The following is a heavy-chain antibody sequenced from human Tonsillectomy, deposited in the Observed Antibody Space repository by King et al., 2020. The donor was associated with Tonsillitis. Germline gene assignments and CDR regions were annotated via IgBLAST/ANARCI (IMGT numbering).Heavy chain of an antibody. CDR2: IKSKTDGGTT. CDR1: GFTFSNAW. D-gene: IGHD5-12*01. CDR3: TTLGLGYSGYDS. Sequence: VQLVESGGGLVKPGGSLRLSCAASGFTFSNAWMSWVRQAPGKGLEWVGRIKSKTDGGTTDYAAPVKGRFTISRDESKNTLYLQMNSLKTEDTAVYYCTTLGLGYSGYDSWGQGTLVTVSS. J-gene: IGHJ5*02. V-gene: IGHV3-15*01.